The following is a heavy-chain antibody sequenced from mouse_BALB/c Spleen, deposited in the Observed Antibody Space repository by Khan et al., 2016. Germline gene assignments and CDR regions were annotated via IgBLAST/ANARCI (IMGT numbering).Heavy chain of an antibody. J-gene: IGHJ3*01. D-gene: IGHD1-1*01. CDR2: ISHSGDS. V-gene: IGHV3-8*02. CDR1: GDSITSGH. CDR3: ATWDYYDSAFAY. Sequence: EVQLQESGPSLAKPSQTLSLTCSVTGDSITSGHWNWIRKFPGNKFDFMGYISHSGDSYYNPSLKSRISITRATSKTQYYLKLNSVSTEDTATDYGATWDYYDSAFAYWGEGTLVTVSA.